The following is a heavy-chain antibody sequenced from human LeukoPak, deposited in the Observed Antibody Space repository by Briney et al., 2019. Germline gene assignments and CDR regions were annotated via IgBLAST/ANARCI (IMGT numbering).Heavy chain of an antibody. V-gene: IGHV1-18*01. J-gene: IGHJ5*02. D-gene: IGHD3-22*01. CDR1: GYTFTSYG. CDR3: ARLGNYYDSSGNNWFDP. CDR2: ISAYNGNT. Sequence: AASVKVSCKASGYTFTSYGINWVRQAPGQGLEWMGWISAYNGNTNYAQKLQGRVTMTTDTSTSTAYMELRGLRSDDTAVYYCARLGNYYDSSGNNWFDPWGQGTLVTVSS.